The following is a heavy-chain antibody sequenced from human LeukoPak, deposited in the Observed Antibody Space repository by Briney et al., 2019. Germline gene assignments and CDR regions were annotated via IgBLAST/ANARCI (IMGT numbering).Heavy chain of an antibody. J-gene: IGHJ4*02. V-gene: IGHV4-59*01. Sequence: PSETLSLTCTVSGASISSYYWSWIRQPPGKGLEWIGYISNSGSTDYNPSLRSRVTISRDTSKSQISLKLSSVTAADTAVYYCARRYYGSGGSTYWGQGTLVTVSS. CDR3: ARRYYGSGGSTY. CDR1: GASISSYY. CDR2: ISNSGST. D-gene: IGHD3-10*01.